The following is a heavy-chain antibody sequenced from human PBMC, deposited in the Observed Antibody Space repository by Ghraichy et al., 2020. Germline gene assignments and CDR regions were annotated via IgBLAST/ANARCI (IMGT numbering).Heavy chain of an antibody. D-gene: IGHD3-3*01. J-gene: IGHJ4*02. Sequence: GGSLRLSCAASGFTFSSYAMSWVRQAPGKGLEWVSAISGSGGSTYYADSVKGRFTISRDNSKNTLYLQMNSLRAEDTAVYYCAKDGSFGVVIMGLSDFDYWGQGTLVTVSS. CDR3: AKDGSFGVVIMGLSDFDY. CDR1: GFTFSSYA. V-gene: IGHV3-23*01. CDR2: ISGSGGST.